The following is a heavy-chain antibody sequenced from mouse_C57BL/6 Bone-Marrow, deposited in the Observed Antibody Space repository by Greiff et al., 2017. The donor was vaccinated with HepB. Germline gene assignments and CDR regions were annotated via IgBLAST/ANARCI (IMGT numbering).Heavy chain of an antibody. CDR3: ATSPDRDY. CDR1: GYTFTSYW. CDR2: IDPSDSET. V-gene: IGHV1-52*01. Sequence: QVQLQQPGAELVRPGSSVKLSCTTSGYTFTSYWLHWVKQRPIQGLEWIGNIDPSDSETHYNQKFKDKATLTVDKSSSTAYMQLSSLTSEDSAVYYCATSPDRDYWGQGTTLTVSS. J-gene: IGHJ2*01.